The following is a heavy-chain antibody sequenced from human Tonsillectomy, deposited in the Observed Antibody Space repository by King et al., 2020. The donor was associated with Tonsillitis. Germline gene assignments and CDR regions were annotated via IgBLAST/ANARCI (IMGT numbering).Heavy chain of an antibody. CDR3: ARDPGVATAGTLCDY. J-gene: IGHJ4*02. V-gene: IGHV4-38-2*02. CDR2: XFHSGXT. Sequence: VQLQESGPGLVKPXETLSLTCXVXGSSIXXGYYWGWIRXPPGKGXEWXGXXFHSGXTYYNPSLKSRVTISIDTXXNQFSLKLGSVTAADTAVYYCARDPGVATAGTLCDYWGQGTLVTVSS. CDR1: GSSIXXGYY. D-gene: IGHD6-13*01.